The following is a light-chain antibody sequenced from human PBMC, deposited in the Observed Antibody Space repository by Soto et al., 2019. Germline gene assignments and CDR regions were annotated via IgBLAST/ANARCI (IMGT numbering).Light chain of an antibody. CDR3: QQRGDWPLT. CDR1: QSVSSY. V-gene: IGKV3-11*01. Sequence: EIVLTQSPATLSLSPGERATLSCRASQSVSSYLAWYQQEPGQAPRLLIYDASNRATGIPARFSGSGSGTDFTLTISSLEPEDFAVYYCQQRGDWPLTFGGGTKVDIK. CDR2: DAS. J-gene: IGKJ4*01.